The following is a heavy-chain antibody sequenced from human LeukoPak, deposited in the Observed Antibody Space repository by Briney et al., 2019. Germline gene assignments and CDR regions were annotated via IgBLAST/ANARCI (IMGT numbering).Heavy chain of an antibody. CDR2: IYYSGST. CDR1: GGSISSYY. Sequence: PSETLSLICTLSGGSISSYYWSWIRQPPGKGLEWIGYIYYSGSTNYNPSLKSRVTISLDTSKNQFSLKLSSVTAADTAVYYCARDSEVSSGWYPFDYWGQGTLVTVSS. CDR3: ARDSEVSSGWYPFDY. V-gene: IGHV4-59*01. D-gene: IGHD6-19*01. J-gene: IGHJ4*02.